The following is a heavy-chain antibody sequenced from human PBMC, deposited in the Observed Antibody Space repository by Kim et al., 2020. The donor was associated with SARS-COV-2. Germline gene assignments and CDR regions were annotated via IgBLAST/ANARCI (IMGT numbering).Heavy chain of an antibody. Sequence: GESLKISCKGSGYSFTSYWISWVRQMPGKGLEWMGRIDPSDSYTNYSPSFQGHVTISADKSIRTAYLQWSSLKASDTAMYYCARSRIAAAGTDYYYYGMDVWGQGTTVTVSS. D-gene: IGHD6-13*01. V-gene: IGHV5-10-1*01. J-gene: IGHJ6*02. CDR1: GYSFTSYW. CDR2: IDPSDSYT. CDR3: ARSRIAAAGTDYYYYGMDV.